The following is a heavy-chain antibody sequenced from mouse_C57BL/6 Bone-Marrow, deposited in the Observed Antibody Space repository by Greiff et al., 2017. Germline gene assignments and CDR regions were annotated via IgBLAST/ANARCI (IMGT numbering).Heavy chain of an antibody. D-gene: IGHD2-4*01. CDR1: GYAFTNYL. J-gene: IGHJ3*01. CDR3: ARRGLRRTWFAY. Sequence: QVQLQQSGAELVRPGTSVKVSCKASGYAFTNYLIEWVKQRPGQGLEWIGVINPGSGGTNYNEKFKGKATLTADKSSSTAYMQLSSLTSEDSAVYFCARRGLRRTWFAYWGQGTLVTVSA. V-gene: IGHV1-54*01. CDR2: INPGSGGT.